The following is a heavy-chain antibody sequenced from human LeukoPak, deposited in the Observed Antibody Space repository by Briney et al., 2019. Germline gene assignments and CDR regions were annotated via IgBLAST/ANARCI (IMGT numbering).Heavy chain of an antibody. J-gene: IGHJ4*02. V-gene: IGHV3-23*01. CDR1: GFTFSSYA. CDR3: AKEYRWAAVAGTTFDY. Sequence: GGSLRLSCAASGFTFSSYAMSWVRQAPGKGLEWVSAISGSGGSTYYADSVKGRFTISRDNSKNTLYLQMNSLRAEDTAVYYCAKEYRWAAVAGTTFDYWGQGTLVTVSS. CDR2: ISGSGGST. D-gene: IGHD6-19*01.